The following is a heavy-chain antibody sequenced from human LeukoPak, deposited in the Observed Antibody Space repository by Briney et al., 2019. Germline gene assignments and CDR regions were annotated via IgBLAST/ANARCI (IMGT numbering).Heavy chain of an antibody. CDR3: AREGTARPLDY. V-gene: IGHV4-30-4*08. J-gene: IGHJ4*02. CDR1: GGSISSGDYY. CDR2: IYYSGST. Sequence: PSETLSLTCTVSGGSISSGDYYWSWIRQPPGKGLEWIGYIYYSGSTYYNPSLKSRVTISVDTSKNQFSLKLSSVTAADTAAYYCAREGTARPLDYWGQGTLVTVSS. D-gene: IGHD6-6*01.